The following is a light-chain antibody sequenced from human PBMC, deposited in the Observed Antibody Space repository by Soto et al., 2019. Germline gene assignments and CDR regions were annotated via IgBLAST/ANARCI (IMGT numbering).Light chain of an antibody. CDR1: SSDVGGYNY. V-gene: IGLV2-8*01. J-gene: IGLJ2*01. CDR2: EVS. CDR3: SSYAGRNILWVV. Sequence: QSVLTQPPSASGSPGQSVTISCTGTSSDVGGYNYVSWYQQHPGKAPKLMIYEVSKRPSGVPDRFSGSKSGNTASLTVSGLQAVDEADYYCSSYAGRNILWVVFGGGTKLTVL.